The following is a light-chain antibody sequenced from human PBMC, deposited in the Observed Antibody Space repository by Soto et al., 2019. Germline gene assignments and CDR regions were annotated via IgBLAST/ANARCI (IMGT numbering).Light chain of an antibody. CDR3: QQYKTYSRT. V-gene: IGKV1-5*03. Sequence: DIQMTQSPSTLSASVGDRVTITCRASQSISPWLAWYQQKPGKAPKILIYKASSLESGVPSRFSGSDSGTEFTLTISGLQPDDFATYYCQQYKTYSRTFGQGTKLAIK. CDR1: QSISPW. CDR2: KAS. J-gene: IGKJ2*01.